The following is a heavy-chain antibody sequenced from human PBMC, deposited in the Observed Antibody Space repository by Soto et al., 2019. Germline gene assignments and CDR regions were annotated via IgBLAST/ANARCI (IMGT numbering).Heavy chain of an antibody. CDR1: GGTFSNYE. D-gene: IGHD3-22*01. Sequence: ASVKVSCKVSGGTFSNYEITWVRQAPAQGLECMGGIIPMLETTNYAHNFHGRVTITADKTTSTAYMKLSGLTSEDTAMYFCARADKYYTTSGYYYPLDYWGQGTLVTVSS. J-gene: IGHJ4*02. CDR2: IIPMLETT. CDR3: ARADKYYTTSGYYYPLDY. V-gene: IGHV1-69*10.